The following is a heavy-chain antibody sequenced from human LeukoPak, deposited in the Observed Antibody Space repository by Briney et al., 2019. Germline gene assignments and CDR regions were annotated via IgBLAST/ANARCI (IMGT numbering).Heavy chain of an antibody. V-gene: IGHV3-74*01. CDR2: LNTDGCTK. CDR3: ARAGPDYYDSSGYYWDS. Sequence: TGGSLRLSCAASGFTFSSYWVHWVRQAPGKGLVWVSRLNTDGCTKTYADSVKGRFTISKDNAKNTLYLQMNSLRAEDTAVYYCARAGPDYYDSSGYYWDSWGQGTLVTVSS. J-gene: IGHJ4*02. D-gene: IGHD3-22*01. CDR1: GFTFSSYW.